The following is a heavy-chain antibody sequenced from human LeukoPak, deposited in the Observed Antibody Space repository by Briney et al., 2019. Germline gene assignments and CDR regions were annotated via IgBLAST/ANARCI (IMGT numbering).Heavy chain of an antibody. D-gene: IGHD5-18*01. CDR2: INPSGGST. Sequence: ASVNVSYKASGYTFTSYYMHWVRQAPGQGLEWMGIINPSGGSTSYAQKFQGRVTMTRDTSTSTVYMELSSRRSEDTAVYYCARDLLSAALAYWFDPWGQGTLVTVSS. CDR3: ARDLLSAALAYWFDP. V-gene: IGHV1-46*01. CDR1: GYTFTSYY. J-gene: IGHJ5*02.